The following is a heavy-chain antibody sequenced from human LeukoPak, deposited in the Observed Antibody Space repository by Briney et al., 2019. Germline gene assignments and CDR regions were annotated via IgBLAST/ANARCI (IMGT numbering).Heavy chain of an antibody. V-gene: IGHV3-21*01. J-gene: IGHJ4*02. D-gene: IGHD3-9*01. Sequence: GGSLRLSCAASGFTFSSYSMNWVRQAPGKGVEWVSSITSSSSIYYPDSVKGRFTISKDNAKNSLYLKMTSLRAEDTAVYYCARVPEYMDILIAYSTTPDYWGPGTLVTVSS. CDR3: ARVPEYMDILIAYSTTPDY. CDR2: ITSSSSI. CDR1: GFTFSSYS.